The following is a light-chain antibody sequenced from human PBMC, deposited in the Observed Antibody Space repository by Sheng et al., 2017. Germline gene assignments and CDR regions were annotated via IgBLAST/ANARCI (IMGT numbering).Light chain of an antibody. J-gene: IGLJ1*01. Sequence: QSALAQPASVSGSPGQSITISCTGTNTDVGGYNYVSWYQQHPGKAPKVIIYDVTNRPSGVSDRFSGSKSANTASLTISGLQAEDEAVYYCGTWDSSLSAGLYVFGTGTKVTVL. CDR2: DVT. V-gene: IGLV2-14*03. CDR3: GTWDSSLSAGLYV. CDR1: NTDVGGYNY.